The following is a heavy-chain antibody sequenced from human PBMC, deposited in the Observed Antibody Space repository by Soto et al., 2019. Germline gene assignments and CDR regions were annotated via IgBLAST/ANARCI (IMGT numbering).Heavy chain of an antibody. CDR1: GDSVSSNTYF. CDR3: ARRAYGGDY. Sequence: QVHLQESGPGLVKPSETLSLTCTVSGDSVSSNTYFWSWIRQPPGKRLEWLGYIYYNENTNYNPSLRSRINISLHTSTNQFSLRLACVTVADTAVYYCARRAYGGDYWGQGIVVSVSS. V-gene: IGHV4-61*01. J-gene: IGHJ4*02. CDR2: IYYNENT. D-gene: IGHD4-17*01.